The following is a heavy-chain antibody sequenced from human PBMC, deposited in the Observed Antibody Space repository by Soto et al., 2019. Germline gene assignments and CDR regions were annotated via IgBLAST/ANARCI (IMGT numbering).Heavy chain of an antibody. CDR3: AKLVGGSASQDF. V-gene: IGHV3-23*01. CDR1: GFTFSSYA. J-gene: IGHJ6*04. CDR2: ISSNGAST. D-gene: IGHD6-25*01. Sequence: GGSLRLSCVGSGFTFSSYAMSWVRQAPGKGLEWVSTISSNGASTRQADSVKGRITISRDNSKNTLYLQMNSLRAEDTAVYFCAKLVGGSASQDFWGKGTTVTVSS.